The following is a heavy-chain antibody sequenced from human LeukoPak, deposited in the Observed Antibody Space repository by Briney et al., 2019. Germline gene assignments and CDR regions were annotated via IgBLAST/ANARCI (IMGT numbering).Heavy chain of an antibody. J-gene: IGHJ3*02. CDR3: AKARSGDYLSDAFDI. D-gene: IGHD4-17*01. CDR1: GLTFSRFA. Sequence: PGGSLRLSCAASGLTFSRFAMGWVRQAPGKGLEWVSAASASGRSTYYPDSVKGRFTISRDNSKNTLDLQMNSLRDEDTAVYYCAKARSGDYLSDAFDIWGQGIMVTVSS. CDR2: ASASGRST. V-gene: IGHV3-23*01.